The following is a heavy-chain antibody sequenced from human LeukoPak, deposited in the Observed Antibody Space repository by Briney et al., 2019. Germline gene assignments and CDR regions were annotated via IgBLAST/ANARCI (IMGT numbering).Heavy chain of an antibody. D-gene: IGHD6-13*01. CDR2: INPNSGGT. V-gene: IGHV1-2*02. J-gene: IGHJ3*02. CDR3: ARVSPRYSSRWHPLDI. Sequence: GASVKVSCKASGYTFTGYYMHWVRQAPGQGLEWMGWINPNSGGTNYAQKFQGRVTMTRDTSISTAYMELSRLRSDDTAVYYCARVSPRYSSRWHPLDIWGQGTMVTVSS. CDR1: GYTFTGYY.